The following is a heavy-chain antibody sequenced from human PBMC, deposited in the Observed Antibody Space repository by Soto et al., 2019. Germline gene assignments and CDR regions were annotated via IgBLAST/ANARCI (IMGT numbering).Heavy chain of an antibody. V-gene: IGHV3-30*18. Sequence: QVQLVESGGGVVRPGRSLRLSCVASGFTFRDYGMHWVRQAPGKRLEWVAGISHHGLKEHYADSVKGRFTMSRDNTKKTVYLQLNRLRDDDTAVYYCAKDRVGGINKYYFEYWGQGPLVTVSS. D-gene: IGHD3-10*01. CDR3: AKDRVGGINKYYFEY. CDR2: ISHHGLKE. J-gene: IGHJ4*02. CDR1: GFTFRDYG.